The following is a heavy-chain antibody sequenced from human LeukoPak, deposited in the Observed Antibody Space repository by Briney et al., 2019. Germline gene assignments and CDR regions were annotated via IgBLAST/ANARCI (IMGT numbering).Heavy chain of an antibody. CDR3: AKDYGSGSYAFDP. CDR1: GFTFSSYG. J-gene: IGHJ5*02. V-gene: IGHV3-30*02. D-gene: IGHD3-10*01. Sequence: PGGSLRLSCAASGFTFSSYGMHWVRQAPGKGQEWVAFIRNDGSYKYSADSVKGRFTISRDNSKKTLYLQMNSLRAEDTAVYYCAKDYGSGSYAFDPWGQGTLVTVSS. CDR2: IRNDGSYK.